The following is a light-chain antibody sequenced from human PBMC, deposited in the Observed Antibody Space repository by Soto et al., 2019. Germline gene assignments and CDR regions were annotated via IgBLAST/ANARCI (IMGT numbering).Light chain of an antibody. CDR1: QTISMW. CDR2: DVS. V-gene: IGKV1-5*01. CDR3: QQSDSYRT. J-gene: IGKJ2*01. Sequence: DIQMTQSPSTLSASVGDRVTITCRSSQTISMWLAWYQQKSRKAPKLLISDVSKLESGVPSRFSGSGSGTEFSLTIRGLQPDDFATYYCQQSDSYRTFGQGTTVEVK.